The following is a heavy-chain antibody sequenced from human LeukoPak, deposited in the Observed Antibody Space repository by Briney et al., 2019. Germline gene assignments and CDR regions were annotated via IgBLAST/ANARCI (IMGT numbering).Heavy chain of an antibody. CDR3: ARRGTAMAFDY. CDR1: GDSITNSNYY. J-gene: IGHJ4*02. D-gene: IGHD5-18*01. V-gene: IGHV4-39*07. CDR2: IYYSGST. Sequence: SETLSLTCTVSGDSITNSNYYWGWIRQPPGKGLEWIGNIYYSGSTYYNPSLKSRVTISVDTSKNQFSLKLSSVTAADTAVYYCARRGTAMAFDYWGQGTLVTVSS.